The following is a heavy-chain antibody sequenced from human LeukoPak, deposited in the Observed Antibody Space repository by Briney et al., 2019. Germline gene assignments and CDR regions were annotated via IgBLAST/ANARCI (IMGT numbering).Heavy chain of an antibody. CDR1: GYTFTSYA. D-gene: IGHD3-10*01. CDR3: ARRDYGSRSYYVAY. Sequence: GASVKVSCKASGYTFTSYAMNWVRQAPGQGLEWMGWINTNTGNPTYAQGFTGRFVLSLGTSVSTTYLQISSLKAEDTAVYYCARRDYGSRSYYVAYWGQGTLVTVSS. V-gene: IGHV7-4-1*02. CDR2: INTNTGNP. J-gene: IGHJ4*02.